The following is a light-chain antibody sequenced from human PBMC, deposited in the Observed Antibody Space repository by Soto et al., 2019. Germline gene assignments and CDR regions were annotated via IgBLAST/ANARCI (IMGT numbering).Light chain of an antibody. Sequence: DIQLTQTPSTLSASIGDRVTITCRASQSLGGWLAWYQQTPGKAPKLLISDAFRLESGVPSRFRGSGSGTEFPLTISSLQPGDSATFYCQQYASYPRPFGRGTKVE. CDR2: DAF. J-gene: IGKJ1*01. V-gene: IGKV1-5*01. CDR1: QSLGGW. CDR3: QQYASYPRP.